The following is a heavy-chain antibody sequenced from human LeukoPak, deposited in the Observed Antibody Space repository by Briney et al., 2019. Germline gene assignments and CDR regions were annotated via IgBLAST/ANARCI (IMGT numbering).Heavy chain of an antibody. CDR3: ARRLSAAGTRGGGAFDI. CDR1: GYTFTGYY. Sequence: ASVKVSCKASGYTFTGYYMHWVRQAPGQGLEWMGWINPNSGGTNYAQKFQGWVTMTRDTSISTAYMELSRLRSDDTAVYYCARRLSAAGTRGGGAFDIWGQGTMVTVSS. J-gene: IGHJ3*02. CDR2: INPNSGGT. D-gene: IGHD6-13*01. V-gene: IGHV1-2*04.